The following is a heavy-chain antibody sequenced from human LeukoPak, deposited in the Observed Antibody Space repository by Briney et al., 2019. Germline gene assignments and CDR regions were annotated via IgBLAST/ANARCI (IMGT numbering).Heavy chain of an antibody. Sequence: GASVKVSCKASGYTFTSYDINWVRQATGQGLEWMGWMNPNSGNTGYAQKFQGRVTMTRNTSISTAYMELSSLRSEDTAVYYCASRYYDFWSGYRDSYGMDVWGQGTTVTVSS. CDR3: ASRYYDFWSGYRDSYGMDV. CDR2: MNPNSGNT. CDR1: GYTFTSYD. V-gene: IGHV1-8*01. J-gene: IGHJ6*02. D-gene: IGHD3-3*01.